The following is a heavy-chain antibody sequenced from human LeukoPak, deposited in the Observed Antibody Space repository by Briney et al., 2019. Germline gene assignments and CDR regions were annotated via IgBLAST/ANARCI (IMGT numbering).Heavy chain of an antibody. Sequence: SVKVSCKASGGTFSSYTISWVRQAPGQGLEWMGGIIPILGIANYAQKFQGRVTITADKSTSTAYMELSSLRSEDTAVYYCARGGYYDSSGYLDAFDIWGQGTMVTVSS. CDR1: GGTFSSYT. V-gene: IGHV1-69*02. D-gene: IGHD3-22*01. CDR2: IIPILGIA. CDR3: ARGGYYDSSGYLDAFDI. J-gene: IGHJ3*02.